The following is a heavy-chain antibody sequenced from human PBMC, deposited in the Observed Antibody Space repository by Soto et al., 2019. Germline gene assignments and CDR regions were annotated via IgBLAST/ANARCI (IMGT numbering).Heavy chain of an antibody. CDR3: ARVPGSGYYFFDY. Sequence: QLQLQESGSGLVKPSQTLSLTCAVSGGSISSGGYSWSWIRQPPGKGLEWIGYIYHSGSTYYNPHLKSRVTISVDRSKNQCSLKLSSVTAADTAVYYCARVPGSGYYFFDYWGQGTLVTVSS. CDR1: GGSISSGGYS. D-gene: IGHD3-22*01. J-gene: IGHJ4*02. CDR2: IYHSGST. V-gene: IGHV4-30-2*01.